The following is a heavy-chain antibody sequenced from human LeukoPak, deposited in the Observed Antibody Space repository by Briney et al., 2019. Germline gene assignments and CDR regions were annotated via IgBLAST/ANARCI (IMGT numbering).Heavy chain of an antibody. D-gene: IGHD2-15*01. CDR1: GSSFSGYW. J-gene: IGHJ4*02. Sequence: GGSLRLSCAASGSSFSGYWMSWVRQAPGKGLEWVANINKDGSENYYVDSVRGRFTISRDNAKNSLYLQMNSLRAEDTAVYYCARRYCSGSSCYSVDYWGQGTLVTVSS. V-gene: IGHV3-7*01. CDR3: ARRYCSGSSCYSVDY. CDR2: INKDGSEN.